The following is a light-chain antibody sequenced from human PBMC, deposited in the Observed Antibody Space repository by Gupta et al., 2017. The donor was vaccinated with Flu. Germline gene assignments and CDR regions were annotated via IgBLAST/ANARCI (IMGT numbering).Light chain of an antibody. CDR1: SSDVGAYNY. CDR2: EVT. Sequence: QSALTQPASVSGSPGQSITISCTGTSSDVGAYNYVAWYQYHPGKAPKLMIYEVTNRPSGVSNRFSGSKSGNTAPLTISGLQAEDEADYYCTSYTSIGTRVFGGGTKLTVL. V-gene: IGLV2-14*01. J-gene: IGLJ3*02. CDR3: TSYTSIGTRV.